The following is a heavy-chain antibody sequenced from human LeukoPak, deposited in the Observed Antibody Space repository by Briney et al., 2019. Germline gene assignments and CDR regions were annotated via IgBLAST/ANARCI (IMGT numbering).Heavy chain of an antibody. J-gene: IGHJ6*04. CDR1: GHSISAGYY. CDR2: MSHNRGT. V-gene: IGHV4-38-2*01. D-gene: IGHD3-10*01. CDR3: ASYYASGVSAYNYYGMDV. Sequence: SETLSLTCAVSGHSISAGYYWGWIQQPPGKGLEWIGSMSHNRGTYYNPSLKSRVTISMDTSKNQISLRLTSVTAADTAVYYCASYYASGVSAYNYYGMDVWGKETTVTVSS.